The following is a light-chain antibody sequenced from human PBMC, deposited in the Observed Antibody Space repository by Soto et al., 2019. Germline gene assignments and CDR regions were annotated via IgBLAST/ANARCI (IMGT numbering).Light chain of an antibody. J-gene: IGKJ1*01. CDR1: QLINGY. CDR2: TAS. V-gene: IGKV1-39*01. Sequence: DIQLTQSPSSLSASLGDRVTISCRASQLINGYLNWYQQKPGKAPRLLIYTASNLQSGVPSRFSGTRSGTDFTLTISSLQPDDFATYYCQHYNSYSEAFGQGTKVELK. CDR3: QHYNSYSEA.